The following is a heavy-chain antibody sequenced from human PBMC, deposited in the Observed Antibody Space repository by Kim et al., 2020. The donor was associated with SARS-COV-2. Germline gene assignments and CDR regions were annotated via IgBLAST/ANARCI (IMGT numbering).Heavy chain of an antibody. CDR1: GFTFSNAW. D-gene: IGHD3-3*01. V-gene: IGHV3-15*01. J-gene: IGHJ6*03. CDR2: IKSKTDGGTT. CDR3: TTGYDFWSGYYVNYYYMDV. Sequence: GGSLRLSCAASGFTFSNAWMSWVRQAPGKGLEWVGRIKSKTDGGTTDYAAPLKGRFTITRDDSKNTLYLQMNSLKTEDTAVYYCTTGYDFWSGYYVNYYYMDVWGKGTTVTVSS.